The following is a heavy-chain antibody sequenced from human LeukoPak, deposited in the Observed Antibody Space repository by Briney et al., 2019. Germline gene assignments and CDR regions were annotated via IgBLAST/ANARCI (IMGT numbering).Heavy chain of an antibody. D-gene: IGHD4-17*01. Sequence: GASVKVSCKTSGYTFSYYYIHWVRQAPGQGLEWMGIINPRGGSTSYAQKFQGRVTMTRDMSTSTVYMELSRLRSDDTAVYYCATTVTTSLEAFDIWGQGTMVTVSS. CDR1: GYTFSYYY. V-gene: IGHV1-46*01. CDR3: ATTVTTSLEAFDI. J-gene: IGHJ3*02. CDR2: INPRGGST.